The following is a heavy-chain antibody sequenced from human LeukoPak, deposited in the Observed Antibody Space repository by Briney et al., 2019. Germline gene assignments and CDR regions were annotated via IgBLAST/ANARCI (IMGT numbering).Heavy chain of an antibody. CDR1: GDPITIGSNY. J-gene: IGHJ6*02. V-gene: IGHV4-39*07. Sequence: PSETLSLTCSVSGDPITIGSNYWGWIRQPPGKGLEWIGNVYYSESPNYNPSLKTRVTISVDTFKNQLSLTLSSVTVADTAVYYCARDPYTSGQNYYYYYGMDVWGQGTTVTVSS. CDR3: ARDPYTSGQNYYYYYGMDV. CDR2: VYYSESP. D-gene: IGHD6-19*01.